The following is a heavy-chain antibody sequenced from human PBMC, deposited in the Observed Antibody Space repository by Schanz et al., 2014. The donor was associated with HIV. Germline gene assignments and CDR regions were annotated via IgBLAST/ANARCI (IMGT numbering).Heavy chain of an antibody. CDR3: AKDRNHYDSRHRGKGNYYYYYGMDV. CDR1: GFTFDSYG. Sequence: QVQLVESGGGVVQPGRSLRLSCAASGFTFDSYGIHWVRQAPGKGLEWVAVISYDGTNKKFADSVKGRFTISRDNSKNTLYLQMKSLRPEDTAVYYCAKDRNHYDSRHRGKGNYYYYYGMDVWRQGTTVTVSS. J-gene: IGHJ6*02. V-gene: IGHV3-30*18. D-gene: IGHD3-22*01. CDR2: ISYDGTNK.